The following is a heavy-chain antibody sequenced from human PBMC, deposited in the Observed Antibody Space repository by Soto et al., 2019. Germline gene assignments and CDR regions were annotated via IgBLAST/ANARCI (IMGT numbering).Heavy chain of an antibody. D-gene: IGHD3-3*01. CDR1: GGSISSYD. V-gene: IGHV4-4*07. CDR2: IYTSGTT. CDR3: VRDFGDLHDFWSGSDY. J-gene: IGHJ4*02. Sequence: SETLSLTCTVSGGSISSYDWSWIRQPAGKGLEWIGRIYTSGTTYSTPSLKTRLTISVDTSKNQFSLDLNAVTAADTAVYYCVRDFGDLHDFWSGSDYWGQGIPVTVSS.